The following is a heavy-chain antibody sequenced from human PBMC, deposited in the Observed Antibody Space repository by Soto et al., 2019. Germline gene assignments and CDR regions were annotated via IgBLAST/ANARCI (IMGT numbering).Heavy chain of an antibody. Sequence: GGSLRLSCVASGFTFSSYGMHWVRQAPGKGLEWVAVIPNTENKKYYADSVKGRFTISRDNSQNTLFLQMDSLMSEDTAMYYCARTAGGRVRGALDIWGQGTMVTVSS. CDR3: ARTAGGRVRGALDI. V-gene: IGHV3-30-3*01. CDR2: IPNTENKK. CDR1: GFTFSSYG. J-gene: IGHJ3*02. D-gene: IGHD6-13*01.